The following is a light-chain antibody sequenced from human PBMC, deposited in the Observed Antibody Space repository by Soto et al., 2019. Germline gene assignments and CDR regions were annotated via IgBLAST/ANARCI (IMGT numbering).Light chain of an antibody. CDR2: DDT. Sequence: SYELTQPPSLSLAPGQTATITCGGNNIGSKSVQWYQHKPGQAPVLVVYDDTDRPSGIPERFSGSNSGNTAALTISRVEAGDEADYYCQVWDGSSDHEEWVFGGGTQLTVL. J-gene: IGLJ3*02. CDR1: NIGSKS. CDR3: QVWDGSSDHEEWV. V-gene: IGLV3-21*02.